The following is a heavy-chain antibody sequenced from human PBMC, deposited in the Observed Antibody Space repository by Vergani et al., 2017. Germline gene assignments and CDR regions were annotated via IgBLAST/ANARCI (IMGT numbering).Heavy chain of an antibody. D-gene: IGHD3-16*01. CDR2: IQFDGSNQ. CDR3: AKHFRGWGIDY. J-gene: IGHJ4*02. V-gene: IGHV3-30*02. Sequence: QVQLVESGGGVVQRGGSLRLSCATSGFTLSNYDMQWIRQGPGKGLEFGAFIQFDGSNQYYADSVKGRFTLSREFSKNTLYLQMNSLRTDDTATYYCAKHFRGWGIDYWGQGTQVIVSS. CDR1: GFTLSNYD.